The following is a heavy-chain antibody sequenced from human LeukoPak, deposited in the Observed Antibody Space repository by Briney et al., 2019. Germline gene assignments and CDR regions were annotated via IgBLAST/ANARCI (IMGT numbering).Heavy chain of an antibody. V-gene: IGHV3-21*01. Sequence: GGSLRLSCAASGFTFSSYSMTWVRQAPGKGLEWVSSISSSDRYIYCADSVRGRFTISRDNSENSLYLQMNSLRDEDTAVYYCARDKVVGATFFDYWGQGTLVTVSS. CDR3: ARDKVVGATFFDY. CDR1: GFTFSSYS. J-gene: IGHJ4*02. CDR2: ISSSDRYI. D-gene: IGHD1-26*01.